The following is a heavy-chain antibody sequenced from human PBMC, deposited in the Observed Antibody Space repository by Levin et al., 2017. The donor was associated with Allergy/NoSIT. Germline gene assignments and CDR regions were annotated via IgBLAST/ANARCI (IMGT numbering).Heavy chain of an antibody. Sequence: SETLSLTCTVSGGSISSGGYYWSWIRQHPGKGLEWIGYIYYSGSTYYNPSLKSRVTISVDTSKNQFSLKLSSVTAADTAVYYCARVRAVQGVIMNDYWGQGTLVTVSS. D-gene: IGHD3-10*01. CDR2: IYYSGST. CDR3: ARVRAVQGVIMNDY. CDR1: GGSISSGGYY. J-gene: IGHJ4*02. V-gene: IGHV4-31*03.